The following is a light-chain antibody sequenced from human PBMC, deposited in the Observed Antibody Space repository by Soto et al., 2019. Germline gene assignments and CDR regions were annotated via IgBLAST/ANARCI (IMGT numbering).Light chain of an antibody. J-gene: IGKJ4*01. Sequence: EIVMTQSPATLSVWPGERAALSRIASQSVSSNLAWYQQKPGQDPRIIFYSAYSRVSGIPARFTASGSGTDFTLTISRLDTEDFGVYICKKYGKSPLTVGGGTKVDIK. CDR1: QSVSSN. V-gene: IGKV3D-15*02. CDR2: SAY. CDR3: KKYGKSPLT.